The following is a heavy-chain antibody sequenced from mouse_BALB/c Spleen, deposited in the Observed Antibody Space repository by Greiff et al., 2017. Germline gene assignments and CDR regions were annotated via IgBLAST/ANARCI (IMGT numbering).Heavy chain of an antibody. J-gene: IGHJ4*01. CDR1: GFNIKDTY. Sequence: EVQLQQSGAELVKPGASVKLSCTASGFNIKDTYMHWVKQRPEQGLEWIGRIDPANGNTKYDPKFQGKATITADTSSNTAYLQLSSLTSEDTAVYYCASLNDGYYVYAMDYWGQGTSVTGSS. CDR3: ASLNDGYYVYAMDY. V-gene: IGHV14-3*02. D-gene: IGHD2-3*01. CDR2: IDPANGNT.